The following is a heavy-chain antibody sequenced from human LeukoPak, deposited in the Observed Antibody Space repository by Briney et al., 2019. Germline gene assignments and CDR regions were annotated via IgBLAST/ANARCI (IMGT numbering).Heavy chain of an antibody. V-gene: IGHV4-34*01. CDR3: ARGPPYIVVVTAIGFFDY. Sequence: SETLSLTCAVYGGSLCGYHWSWIRHPPRKGLEWVAEINRSGSTNYNQSLKSRVTISVDTSKNQFSLKLSSVTAADTAVYYCARGPPYIVVVTAIGFFDYWGQGTLVTVSS. CDR2: INRSGST. D-gene: IGHD2-21*02. J-gene: IGHJ4*02. CDR1: GGSLCGYH.